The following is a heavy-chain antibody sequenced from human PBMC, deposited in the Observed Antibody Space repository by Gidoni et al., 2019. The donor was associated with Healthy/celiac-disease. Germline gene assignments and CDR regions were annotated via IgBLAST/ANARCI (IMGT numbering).Heavy chain of an antibody. D-gene: IGHD3-3*01. J-gene: IGHJ5*02. CDR1: GYTFTSYD. CDR3: ARGEGYDFWSGYYNNWFDP. V-gene: IGHV1-8*01. Sequence: QVQLVQSGAEVKKPGASVKVSCKASGYTFTSYDINWVRQATGQGLEWMGWMNPNSGNTGYAQKFQGRVTMTRNTSISTAYMGLSSLRSEDTAVYYCARGEGYDFWSGYYNNWFDPWGQGTLVTVSS. CDR2: MNPNSGNT.